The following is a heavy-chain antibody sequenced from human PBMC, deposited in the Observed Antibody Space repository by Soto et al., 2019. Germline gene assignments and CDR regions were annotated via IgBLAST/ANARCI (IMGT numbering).Heavy chain of an antibody. D-gene: IGHD2-2*01. CDR1: GFTVSSNY. CDR3: ARGRDCSSTSCYLPMDV. J-gene: IGHJ6*04. CDR2: IYSGGST. Sequence: GGSLRLSCAASGFTVSSNYMGWVRQAPGKGLEWVSVIYSGGSTYYADSVKGRFTISRDNSKNTLYLQMNSLRAEDTAVYYCARGRDCSSTSCYLPMDVWGKGTTVTVSS. V-gene: IGHV3-66*01.